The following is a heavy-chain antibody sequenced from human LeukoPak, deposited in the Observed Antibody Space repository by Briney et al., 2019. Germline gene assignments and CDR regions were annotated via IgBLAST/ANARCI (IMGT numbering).Heavy chain of an antibody. CDR1: GYSFTSYW. CDR2: IYPGDSDT. J-gene: IGHJ4*02. D-gene: IGHD6-13*01. CDR3: ARRIRIAAAGTDYFDY. V-gene: IGHV5-51*01. Sequence: GEPLQISCKGSGYSFTSYWIGWVRQMPGKGLEWLGIIYPGDSDTRYSPSFQGQVTISADKSISTAYLQWSSLKASDTAMYYCARRIRIAAAGTDYFDYWGQGTLVTVSS.